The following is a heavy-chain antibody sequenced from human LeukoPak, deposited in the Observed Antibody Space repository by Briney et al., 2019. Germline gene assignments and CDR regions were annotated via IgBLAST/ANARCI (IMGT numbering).Heavy chain of an antibody. CDR1: GGPFSGYY. J-gene: IGHJ4*02. Sequence: SETLSLTCAVYGGPFSGYYWSWIRQPPAKGLEWMGEINHSGSTNYNPSLKSRVTISVDTSKNQFSLKLSSVTAADTAVYYCARRSGLLWFGVDYWGQGTLVTVSS. V-gene: IGHV4-34*01. CDR2: INHSGST. D-gene: IGHD3-10*01. CDR3: ARRSGLLWFGVDY.